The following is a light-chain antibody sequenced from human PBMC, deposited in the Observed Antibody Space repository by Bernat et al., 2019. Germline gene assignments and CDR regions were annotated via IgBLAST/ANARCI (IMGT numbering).Light chain of an antibody. V-gene: IGKV1-9*01. J-gene: IGKJ4*01. Sequence: DIQLTQSPSFLSASVGDRVTITCRASQGISSYLAWYQQKQGKAPKLLIYAASTLQSGVPSRFSGSGSGTEFTLTISSLQPDDFATYYCQQYNSYSLTFGGGTKVEIK. CDR3: QQYNSYSLT. CDR2: AAS. CDR1: QGISSY.